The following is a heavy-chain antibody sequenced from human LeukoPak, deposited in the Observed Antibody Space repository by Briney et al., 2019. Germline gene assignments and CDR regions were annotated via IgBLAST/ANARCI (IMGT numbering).Heavy chain of an antibody. CDR3: VKLLRAYTAKDAFDI. CDR2: INPNSGGT. CDR1: GYTFSGYY. J-gene: IGHJ3*02. D-gene: IGHD2-2*02. V-gene: IGHV1-2*02. Sequence: GASVKVSCKASGYTFSGYYMHWVRQAPGQGLKWMGWINPNSGGTNYAQKFQGRVTTTRDTSISTAYMELSRLRSDDTAVYYCVKLLRAYTAKDAFDIWGQGTMVTVSS.